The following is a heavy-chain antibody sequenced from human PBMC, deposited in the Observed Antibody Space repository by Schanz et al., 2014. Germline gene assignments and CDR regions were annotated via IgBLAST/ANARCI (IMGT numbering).Heavy chain of an antibody. Sequence: EVQLVESGGGLVEPGGSLRLSCEASGFTFSTSAMSWVRQAPGKGLEWVSSLGGSTGGIYYADSVRGRFTISRDNFKNRRYLQMNSLRLEDTAIYYCAKTLGGAGLTLYFDHWGQGSLVTVSS. V-gene: IGHV3-23*04. CDR3: AKTLGGAGLTLYFDH. J-gene: IGHJ4*02. CDR1: GFTFSTSA. CDR2: LGGSTGGI. D-gene: IGHD3-10*01.